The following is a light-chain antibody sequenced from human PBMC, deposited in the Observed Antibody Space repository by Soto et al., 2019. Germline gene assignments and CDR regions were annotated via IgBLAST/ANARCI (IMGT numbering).Light chain of an antibody. V-gene: IGKV1-5*03. CDR3: QQYDSYPWT. J-gene: IGKJ1*01. CDR2: KAS. CDR1: QSISVW. Sequence: DIQMTQSPSTLSAFVGDRVTITCRASQSISVWLAWYQQIPGKAPKLLMYKASSLESGVPSRFSGTGSGTEFTLTISSLQSDDFATYYCQQYDSYPWTFGQGTKVEIK.